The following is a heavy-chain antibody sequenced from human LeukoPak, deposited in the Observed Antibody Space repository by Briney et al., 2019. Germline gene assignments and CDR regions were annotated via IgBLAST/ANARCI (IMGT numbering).Heavy chain of an antibody. J-gene: IGHJ4*02. V-gene: IGHV4-39*01. CDR1: GGSISSGIYY. CDR3: ARHVRQQLPPKAFDY. CDR2: IYYSGNA. D-gene: IGHD6-13*01. Sequence: TSETLSLTCTVSGGSISSGIYYWGWIRQPPGKGLEWIVSIYYSGNAYYNPSLKSRVTISVDTSKHQLSLKLNSVTNADPAVYYCARHVRQQLPPKAFDYWGQGTLVTVSS.